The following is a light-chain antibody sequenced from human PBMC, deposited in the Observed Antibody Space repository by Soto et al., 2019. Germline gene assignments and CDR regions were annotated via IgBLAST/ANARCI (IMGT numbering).Light chain of an antibody. CDR2: AAS. V-gene: IGKV1-39*01. J-gene: IGKJ4*01. CDR3: QQSYSTPLT. CDR1: QIISSY. Sequence: DIQITQSPFSLSASVGDRVSITCRASQIISSYLNWYQQKLGKAPKLLIYAASSLQSGVPTRFSGSGSGTDFTLTISILQHEYFANYYCQQSYSTPLTFGGGTKVDIK.